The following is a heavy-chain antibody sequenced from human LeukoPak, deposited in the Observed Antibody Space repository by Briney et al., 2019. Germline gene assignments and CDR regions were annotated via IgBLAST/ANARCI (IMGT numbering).Heavy chain of an antibody. Sequence: GASVKVSCKASGYTFTSYDINWVRQATGQGLEWMGWMNPNSGNTGYAQKFQGRVTITRNTSISTAYMELSSLRSEDTAVYYCARVAYRGTTALFDYWGQGTLVTVSS. CDR1: GYTFTSYD. J-gene: IGHJ4*02. CDR3: ARVAYRGTTALFDY. D-gene: IGHD1-1*01. CDR2: MNPNSGNT. V-gene: IGHV1-8*03.